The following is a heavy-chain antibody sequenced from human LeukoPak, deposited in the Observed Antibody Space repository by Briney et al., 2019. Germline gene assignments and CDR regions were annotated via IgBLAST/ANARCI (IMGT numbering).Heavy chain of an antibody. Sequence: PSETLSLTCAVYGGSFSGYYWSWIRQPPGKRLEWIGEINHSGRTNYNPSLKSRATLSVDTSKNQYSLRLSSVTAADTAVYYCARVLEGSSGQHWYFDFLGRGRMVSV. CDR3: ARVLEGSSGQHWYFDF. CDR1: GGSFSGYY. D-gene: IGHD6-19*01. J-gene: IGHJ2*01. V-gene: IGHV4-34*01. CDR2: INHSGRT.